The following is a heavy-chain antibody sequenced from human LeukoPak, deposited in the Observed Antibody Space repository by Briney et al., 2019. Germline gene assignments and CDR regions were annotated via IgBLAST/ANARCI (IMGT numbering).Heavy chain of an antibody. CDR2: ISWNSGSI. Sequence: GGSLRLSCAASGFTFSSYAMHWVRQAPGKGLEWVSGISWNSGSIGYADSVKGRFTISRDNAKNSLYLQMNSLRAEDTALYYCARGDGALYYYMDVWGKGTTVTVSS. D-gene: IGHD3-16*01. J-gene: IGHJ6*03. V-gene: IGHV3-9*01. CDR1: GFTFSSYA. CDR3: ARGDGALYYYMDV.